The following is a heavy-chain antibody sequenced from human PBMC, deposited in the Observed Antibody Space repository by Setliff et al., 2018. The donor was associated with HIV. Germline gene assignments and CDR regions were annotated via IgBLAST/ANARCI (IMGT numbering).Heavy chain of an antibody. D-gene: IGHD3-3*01. CDR2: IYYSGTT. V-gene: IGHV4-39*01. J-gene: IGHJ3*02. CDR3: ASWRVPRDAFDI. CDR1: GFSFRNSFYN. Sequence: PSETLSLTCNVSGFSFRNSFYNWGWIRQPPGKGLEWIGTIYYSGTTYYNPSLKSRVTMSIDTSQNQFSLKLTSVTATDTAVYYCASWRVPRDAFDIWGLGTRVTVSS.